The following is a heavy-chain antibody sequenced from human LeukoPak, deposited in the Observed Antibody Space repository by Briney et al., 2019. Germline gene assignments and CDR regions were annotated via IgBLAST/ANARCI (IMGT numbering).Heavy chain of an antibody. CDR2: IYYSGST. V-gene: IGHV4-31*03. D-gene: IGHD5-18*01. Sequence: PSQTLSLTCTVSGGSISSGGYYWSWIRQHPGKGLEWIGYIYYSGSTYYNPSLKSRVTISVDTSKSQFSLKLSSVTAADTAVYYCAREDTAMVFDYWGQGTLVTVSS. CDR3: AREDTAMVFDY. J-gene: IGHJ4*02. CDR1: GGSISSGGYY.